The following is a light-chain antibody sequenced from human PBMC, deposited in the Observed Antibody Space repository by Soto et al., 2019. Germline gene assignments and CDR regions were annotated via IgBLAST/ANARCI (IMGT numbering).Light chain of an antibody. CDR1: SGSIVSNY. Sequence: NFMLTQPHSVSESPGKTVTISCTRSSGSIVSNYVQWYQQRPGSAPTTVIYEDNQRPSGVPDRFSGSIDSSSNSASLTISGLKTEDEADYYCQSYDSSNQGVVFGGGTKLTVL. J-gene: IGLJ2*01. V-gene: IGLV6-57*04. CDR2: EDN. CDR3: QSYDSSNQGVV.